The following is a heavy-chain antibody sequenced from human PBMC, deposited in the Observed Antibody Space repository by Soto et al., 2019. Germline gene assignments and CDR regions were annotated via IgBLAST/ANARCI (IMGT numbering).Heavy chain of an antibody. CDR1: GYTFTSYG. CDR3: ATAYCGGDCFNQGYYYYGMDV. Sequence: QVQLVQSGAEGKKPGASVKVSCKASGYTFTSYGISWVRQAPGQGLEWMGWSSGYNGNTNYAQKFQGTVTMTTYTSTSTAYMELRSLRSDDTAVYYCATAYCGGDCFNQGYYYYGMDVWGQGTTVTVSS. V-gene: IGHV1-18*01. D-gene: IGHD2-21*02. CDR2: SSGYNGNT. J-gene: IGHJ6*02.